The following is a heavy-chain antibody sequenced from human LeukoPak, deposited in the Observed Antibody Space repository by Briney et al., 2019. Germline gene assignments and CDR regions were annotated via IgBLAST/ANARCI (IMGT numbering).Heavy chain of an antibody. Sequence: ASVKVSCKASGYTFTDYFTHWVRQAPGQGLEWMGWINPNSGGTKYAQQFQGRVTLTRDTSIATAYMELSTLRSDDTAVHYCARDLSTSPHWELDYWGQGTLVTVSS. V-gene: IGHV1-2*02. D-gene: IGHD1-1*01. J-gene: IGHJ4*02. CDR1: GYTFTDYF. CDR2: INPNSGGT. CDR3: ARDLSTSPHWELDY.